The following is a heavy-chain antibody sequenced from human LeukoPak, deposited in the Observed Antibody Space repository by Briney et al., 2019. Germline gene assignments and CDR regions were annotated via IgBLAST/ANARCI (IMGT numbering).Heavy chain of an antibody. CDR3: ARDQTVRGFDP. CDR1: LGSISSSSYY. J-gene: IGHJ5*02. CDR2: IYYSGST. Sequence: SETLSLTRTVSLGSISSSSYYWGWIRQPPGKGLEWIGSIYYSGSTYYNPSLKSRVTISVDTSKSQFCLKLSSVTAADTAVYYCARDQTVRGFDPWGQGTLVTVSS. D-gene: IGHD3-10*01. V-gene: IGHV4-39*02.